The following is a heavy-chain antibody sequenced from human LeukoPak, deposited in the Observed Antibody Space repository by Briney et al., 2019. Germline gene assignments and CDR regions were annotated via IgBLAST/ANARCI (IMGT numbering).Heavy chain of an antibody. Sequence: GGSLRLSCAASGFTFSSYSMNWVRQAPGKGLEWVSSISSSSYIYYADSVKGRFTISRDNAKNSLYLQMNSLRAEDTAVYYCARGEVGATTGWFDPWGQGTLVTVSS. V-gene: IGHV3-21*01. CDR1: GFTFSSYS. CDR2: ISSSSYI. D-gene: IGHD1-26*01. CDR3: ARGEVGATTGWFDP. J-gene: IGHJ5*02.